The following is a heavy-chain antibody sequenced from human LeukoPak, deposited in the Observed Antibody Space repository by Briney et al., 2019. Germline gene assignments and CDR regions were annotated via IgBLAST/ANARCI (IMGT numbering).Heavy chain of an antibody. D-gene: IGHD6-19*01. Sequence: GASVKVSCKASGGTFSSYAISWVRQAPGQGLEWMGRIIPILGIANYAQKFQGRVTITADKSTSTVYMELSSLRSEDTAVYYCARGPVAGDYYFDYWGQGTLVTVSS. CDR1: GGTFSSYA. CDR3: ARGPVAGDYYFDY. J-gene: IGHJ4*02. V-gene: IGHV1-69*04. CDR2: IIPILGIA.